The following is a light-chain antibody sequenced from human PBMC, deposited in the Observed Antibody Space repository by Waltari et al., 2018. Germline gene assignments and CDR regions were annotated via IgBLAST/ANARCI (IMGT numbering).Light chain of an antibody. J-gene: IGKJ4*01. CDR3: QQRYNWPPLT. V-gene: IGKV3-11*01. CDR1: QTIGTY. CDR2: DAS. Sequence: VVLTQSPVTLSLSPGETATLSCRASQTIGTYLAWYQHKLAQSPRLLIYDASTRATGIPARFSGSGSGTDFTLTISGLEAEDSAFYYCQQRYNWPPLTFGGGTKVQTK.